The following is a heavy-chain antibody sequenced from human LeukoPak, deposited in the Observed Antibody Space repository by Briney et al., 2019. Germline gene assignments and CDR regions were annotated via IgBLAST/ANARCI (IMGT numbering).Heavy chain of an antibody. CDR1: GGSISSYY. CDR2: IYYSGST. D-gene: IGHD3-3*01. Sequence: SETLSLTCTVSGGSISSYYWSWIRQPPGKGLEWIGYIYYSGSTNYNPSLKGRVTISVDTSKNQFSLKLSSVTAADTAVYYCARVGSGYRFDYWGLGTLVTVSS. CDR3: ARVGSGYRFDY. J-gene: IGHJ4*02. V-gene: IGHV4-59*01.